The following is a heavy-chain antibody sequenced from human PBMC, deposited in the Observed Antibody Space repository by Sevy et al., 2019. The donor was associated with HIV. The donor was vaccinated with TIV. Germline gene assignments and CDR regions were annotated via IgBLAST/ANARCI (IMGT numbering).Heavy chain of an antibody. J-gene: IGHJ4*02. Sequence: GGSLRLSCGVSGFIFKTYAMSWVRQAPGKGLEWVSGISGSGGSTYYADSMKGRFTISRDNSKNTLYLQMNSLRAEDTAVYYCAKLRAVAGNYWGQGTLVTVSS. CDR3: AKLRAVAGNY. V-gene: IGHV3-23*01. CDR1: GFIFKTYA. D-gene: IGHD6-19*01. CDR2: ISGSGGST.